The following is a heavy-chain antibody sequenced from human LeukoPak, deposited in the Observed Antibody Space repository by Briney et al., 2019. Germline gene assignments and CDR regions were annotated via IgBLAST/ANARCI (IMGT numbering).Heavy chain of an antibody. CDR2: INPSSGGT. V-gene: IGHV1-2*02. CDR1: GYTFTGYY. CDR3: ARGIDCSSTSCYYDY. J-gene: IGHJ4*02. D-gene: IGHD2-2*01. Sequence: SVKVSCKASGYTFTGYYMHWVRQAPGQGLEWMGWINPSSGGTNYAQKFQGRVTMTRDTSISTAYMELSRLRSDDTAVYYCARGIDCSSTSCYYDYWGQGTLVTVSS.